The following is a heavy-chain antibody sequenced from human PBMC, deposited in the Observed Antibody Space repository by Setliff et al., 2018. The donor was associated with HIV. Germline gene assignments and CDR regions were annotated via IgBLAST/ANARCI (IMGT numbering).Heavy chain of an antibody. J-gene: IGHJ5*02. CDR3: ARGGRSLAAQTWFDP. V-gene: IGHV4-34*01. CDR2: INHSGST. Sequence: PSETLSLTCTVSGASISSHYWSWIRQPPGKGLEWIGEINHSGSTNYNPSLKSRVTISVDTSKNQFSLKLSSVTAADTAVYYCARGGRSLAAQTWFDPWGQGTLVTVSS. CDR1: GASISSHY. D-gene: IGHD6-6*01.